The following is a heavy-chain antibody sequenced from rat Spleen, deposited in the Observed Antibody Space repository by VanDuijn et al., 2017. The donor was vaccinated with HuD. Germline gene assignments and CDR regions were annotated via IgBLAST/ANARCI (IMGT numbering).Heavy chain of an antibody. Sequence: EVQLVESGGGLLQPGRSMKLSCAASGFIFSNYGMAWVRQAPKKGLEWVAYISYDGSNTYYRDSVKGRFTISRDNAKSTLYLQMDSLRSEDTAIYYCARPTTGIPFNYWGQGVMVTVSS. D-gene: IGHD1-9*01. CDR1: GFIFSNYG. J-gene: IGHJ2*01. V-gene: IGHV5-25*01. CDR2: ISYDGSNT. CDR3: ARPTTGIPFNY.